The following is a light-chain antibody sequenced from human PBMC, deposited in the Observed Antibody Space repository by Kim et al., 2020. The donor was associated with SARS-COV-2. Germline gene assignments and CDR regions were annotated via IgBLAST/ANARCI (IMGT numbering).Light chain of an antibody. CDR1: INNVGDQG. V-gene: IGLV10-54*01. CDR2: RNN. J-gene: IGLJ3*02. Sequence: HTATLACTGNINNVGDQGAAWLQQHQGHPPKLLSYRNNNRPSGISERLSASRSGNTASLTITGLQPEDEADYYCSAWDSSLTTWVLGGGTQLTVL. CDR3: SAWDSSLTTWV.